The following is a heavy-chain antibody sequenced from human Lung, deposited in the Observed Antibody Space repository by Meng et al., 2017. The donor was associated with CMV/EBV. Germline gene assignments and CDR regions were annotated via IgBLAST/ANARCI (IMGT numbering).Heavy chain of an antibody. CDR1: GGSITSYY. D-gene: IGHD1-14*01. CDR3: ERDWQGGAEPYGMDV. J-gene: IGHJ6*02. V-gene: IGHV4-59*01. CDR2: MYYSRDA. Sequence: SXTLSLXCTVSGGSITSYYWSWIRQPPGQGLEWIAYMYYSRDASYNPSLRSRVTVSVDTSKSQFSLQLSSVTAADTAVYYCERDWQGGAEPYGMDVWGQGTXVTVSS.